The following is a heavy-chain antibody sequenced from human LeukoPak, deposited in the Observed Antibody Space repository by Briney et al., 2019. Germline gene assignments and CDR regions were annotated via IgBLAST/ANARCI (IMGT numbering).Heavy chain of an antibody. D-gene: IGHD6-13*01. Sequence: KASETLSLTCTVSGGSISSSSYYWGWIRQSPGAGLEWIGSIYYSGSTYYNPSLKSRVTISVDTSKNQFSLMLSSVTAADTAVYYCARCPPRIVVVGTLFDLWGRGTLVTVSS. V-gene: IGHV4-39*01. CDR3: ARCPPRIVVVGTLFDL. CDR1: GGSISSSSYY. J-gene: IGHJ2*01. CDR2: IYYSGST.